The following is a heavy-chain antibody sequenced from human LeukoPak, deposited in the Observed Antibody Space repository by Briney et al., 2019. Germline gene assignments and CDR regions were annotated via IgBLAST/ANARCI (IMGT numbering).Heavy chain of an antibody. CDR1: GFTFSSYA. V-gene: IGHV3-23*01. CDR3: AKEHTIGYCSGGSCPGSADYFDY. Sequence: PGGSLRLSCAASGFTFSSYAMSWVRQAPGKGLEWVSAISGSGGSTYYADSVKGRFTISRDNSKNTLYLQMNSLRAEDTAVYYCAKEHTIGYCSGGSCPGSADYFDYWGQGTLVTVSS. J-gene: IGHJ4*02. D-gene: IGHD2-15*01. CDR2: ISGSGGST.